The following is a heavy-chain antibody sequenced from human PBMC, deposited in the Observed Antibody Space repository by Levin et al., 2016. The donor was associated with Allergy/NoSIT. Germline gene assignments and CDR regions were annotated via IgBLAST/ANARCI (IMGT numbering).Heavy chain of an antibody. Sequence: GESLKISCTASGFTFSNYGMHWVRQAPGKGLEWVAVIWYDGSNKYYADSVKGRFTISRDNSKNTLYLQMNSLRAEDTAVYYCARGTSGWYVVLDYWGQGTLVTVSS. J-gene: IGHJ4*02. CDR2: IWYDGSNK. V-gene: IGHV3-33*01. CDR1: GFTFSNYG. D-gene: IGHD6-19*01. CDR3: ARGTSGWYVVLDY.